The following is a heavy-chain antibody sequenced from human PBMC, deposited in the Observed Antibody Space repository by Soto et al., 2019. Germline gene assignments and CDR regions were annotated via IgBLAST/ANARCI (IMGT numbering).Heavy chain of an antibody. Sequence: GGSLRLSCAASGFTFDDYAMHWVRQAPGKGLEWVSGINWNSVTIGYADSVKGRFTVSRDSAKGSLLLQMSSLRAEDTAVYFCAMSNSNDLYYHFESWGQGTPVTVSS. J-gene: IGHJ4*02. CDR3: AMSNSNDLYYHFES. D-gene: IGHD3-22*01. CDR1: GFTFDDYA. V-gene: IGHV3-9*01. CDR2: INWNSVTI.